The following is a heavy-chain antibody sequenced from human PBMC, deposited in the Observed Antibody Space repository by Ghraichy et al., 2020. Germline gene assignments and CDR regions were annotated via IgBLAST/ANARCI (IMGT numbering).Heavy chain of an antibody. Sequence: GGSQRLSCAASGFTVSNNYMTWVRQAPGKGLEWVSLIYSGGSTNYADSVKGRFTISRDNSKNTVYLQMNSLRAEDTAVYYCARGGGVNAGYWGQGTLVTVS. CDR2: IYSGGST. CDR1: GFTVSNNY. V-gene: IGHV3-66*01. CDR3: ARGGGVNAGY. J-gene: IGHJ4*02. D-gene: IGHD2-8*01.